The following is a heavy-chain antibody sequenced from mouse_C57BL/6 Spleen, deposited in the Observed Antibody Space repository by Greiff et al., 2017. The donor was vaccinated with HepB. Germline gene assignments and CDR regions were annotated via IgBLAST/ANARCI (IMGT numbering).Heavy chain of an antibody. V-gene: IGHV1-64*01. CDR1: GYTFTSYW. CDR2: IHPNSGST. CDR3: ASWVSGTAWLAY. J-gene: IGHJ3*01. Sequence: QVQLKQPGAELVKPGASVKLSCKASGYTFTSYWMPWVKQRPGQGLEWIGMIHPNSGSTNYNEKFKSKATLTVDKSSSTDYMQLSSLTSEDSAVYYCASWVSGTAWLAYWGQGTLVTVSA. D-gene: IGHD4-1*01.